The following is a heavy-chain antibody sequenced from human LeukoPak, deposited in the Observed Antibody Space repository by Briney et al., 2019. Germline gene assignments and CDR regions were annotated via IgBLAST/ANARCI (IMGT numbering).Heavy chain of an antibody. Sequence: GGSLRLSCAASRFTFSSDAMSWVRQAPGKGLEWVSGISNSGGSRYYANSVKGRFTISRDNSKNTLYLQMKSLRAEDTAVYYCARGKGITVSSFDYWGQGTLVTVSS. CDR1: RFTFSSDA. CDR2: ISNSGGSR. D-gene: IGHD6-19*01. CDR3: ARGKGITVSSFDY. J-gene: IGHJ4*02. V-gene: IGHV3-23*01.